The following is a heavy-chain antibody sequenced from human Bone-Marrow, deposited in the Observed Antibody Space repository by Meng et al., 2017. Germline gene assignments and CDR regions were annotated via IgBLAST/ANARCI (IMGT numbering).Heavy chain of an antibody. Sequence: GSLRLSCAVSGYSISSGYYWGWIRQPPGKGLEWIGSIYHSGSTYYNPSLKSRVTISVDTSKNQFSLKLSSVTAADTAVYYCARDLTYSSGWQDAFDIWGQGTMVTVSS. V-gene: IGHV4-38-2*02. CDR2: IYHSGST. J-gene: IGHJ3*02. D-gene: IGHD6-19*01. CDR1: GYSISSGYY. CDR3: ARDLTYSSGWQDAFDI.